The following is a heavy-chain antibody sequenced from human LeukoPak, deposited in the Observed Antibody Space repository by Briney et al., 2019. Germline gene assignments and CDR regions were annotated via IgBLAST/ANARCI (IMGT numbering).Heavy chain of an antibody. Sequence: GGSLRLSCAASGFTFSSYEMNWVRQAPGGGLEWVSYISSSGSTIYYADSVKGRFTISRDNAKNSLYLQMNSLRAEDTAVYYCARDGGSGIRSDAFDIWGQGTMVTVSS. CDR2: ISSSGSTI. CDR1: GFTFSSYE. CDR3: ARDGGSGIRSDAFDI. V-gene: IGHV3-48*03. D-gene: IGHD3-10*01. J-gene: IGHJ3*02.